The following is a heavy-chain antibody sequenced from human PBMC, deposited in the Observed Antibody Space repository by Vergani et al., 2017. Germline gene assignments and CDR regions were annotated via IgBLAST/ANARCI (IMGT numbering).Heavy chain of an antibody. V-gene: IGHV4-61*02. CDR3: ARVDTQVPATSHFYYMGV. CDR1: GASMSSVGYY. J-gene: IGHJ6*03. CDR2: ILGSGTA. Sequence: QVQLQESGPGLVKPSQTLSLTCTVSGASMSSVGYYWTWIRQSAGKRLEWIGAILGSGTANYNPSFQGRVSMSVATSKNQFSLTLSSVTATDTDVYYCARVDTQVPATSHFYYMGVWGKGTTVVVSS. D-gene: IGHD6-25*01.